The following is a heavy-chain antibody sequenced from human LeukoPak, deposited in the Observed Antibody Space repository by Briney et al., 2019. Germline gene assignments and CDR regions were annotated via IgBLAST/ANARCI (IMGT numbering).Heavy chain of an antibody. CDR1: GGSISSNNY. Sequence: SETLSLTCIVSGGSISSNNYWHWIRQHPGKGLEWLGYIYDTGYAYYNPSLRSRLTISVDTSQNHFSLKLTSVTAADTAVYYCARTDLYYYYGMDVWGQGTTVTVSS. J-gene: IGHJ6*02. CDR2: IYDTGYA. V-gene: IGHV4-31*03. CDR3: ARTDLYYYYGMDV.